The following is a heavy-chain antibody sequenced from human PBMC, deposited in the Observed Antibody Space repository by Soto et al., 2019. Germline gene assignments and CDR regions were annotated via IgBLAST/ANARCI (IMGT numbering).Heavy chain of an antibody. CDR1: GFTFSSYA. D-gene: IGHD3-22*01. J-gene: IGHJ4*02. CDR3: ARDPSYSGYYDY. V-gene: IGHV3-30-3*01. Sequence: GGSLRLSCAASGFTFSSYAMHWVRQAPGKGLEWVAVISYDGSNKYYADSVKGRFTISRDNSKNTLYLQMNSLRAEDTAVYYCARDPSYSGYYDYWGQGTLVTVSS. CDR2: ISYDGSNK.